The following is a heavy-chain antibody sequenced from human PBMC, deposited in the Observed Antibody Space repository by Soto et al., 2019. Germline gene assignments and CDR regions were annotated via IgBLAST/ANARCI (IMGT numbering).Heavy chain of an antibody. J-gene: IGHJ6*02. CDR1: GFSFGDSA. D-gene: IGHD3-3*02. CDR2: IVVVNGDT. V-gene: IGHV1-58*01. CDR3: AVTDLPFRPLTEPTENGMDV. Sequence: ELVQSGPEAREPGTSVKVSCRASGFSFGDSAVQWVRQGRGQRLEWIGWIVVVNGDTNYAQKFEGQVTRTRDASTSTSHMERTSLSSEDTAVYFCAVTDLPFRPLTEPTENGMDVWGQGTTVTVSS.